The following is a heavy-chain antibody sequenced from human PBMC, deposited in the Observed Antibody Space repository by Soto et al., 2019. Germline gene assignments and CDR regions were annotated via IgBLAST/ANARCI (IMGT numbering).Heavy chain of an antibody. V-gene: IGHV1-18*01. CDR3: AREGVAPYYYYGMDV. J-gene: IGHJ6*02. D-gene: IGHD5-12*01. Sequence: QVQLVQSGAEVQKPEASVKVSCKASGYTFTRSGISWVRQAPGQGLEWMGWISTYNGDTNYAQTFQGRVTMTTDTSTSTVHMEVRSLRSDDTAVYYCAREGVAPYYYYGMDVWGQGTPVTVSS. CDR1: GYTFTRSG. CDR2: ISTYNGDT.